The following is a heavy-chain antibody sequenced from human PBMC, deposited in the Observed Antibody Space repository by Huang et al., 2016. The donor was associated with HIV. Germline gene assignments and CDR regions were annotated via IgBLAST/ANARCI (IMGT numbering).Heavy chain of an antibody. CDR1: GGSISTHY. J-gene: IGHJ4*02. V-gene: IGHV4-59*11. CDR3: ARDHHDFWRGYRRMYFFDH. CDR2: IDYSGST. D-gene: IGHD3-3*01. Sequence: QVQLQESGPGLVKPSETLSLTCTVSGGSISTHYWSWIRQPPGKGLEWIGSIDYSGSTNDSPSLKSRVTILRDTSKNKFSLRVNSVTAADTAMYYCARDHHDFWRGYRRMYFFDHWGQGTLVTVSS.